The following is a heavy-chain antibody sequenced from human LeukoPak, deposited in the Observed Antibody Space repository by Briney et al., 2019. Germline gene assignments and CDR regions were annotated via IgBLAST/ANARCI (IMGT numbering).Heavy chain of an antibody. D-gene: IGHD1-26*01. CDR3: AKRPATLMDGVYYYSMNV. J-gene: IGHJ6*02. V-gene: IGHV3-30-3*02. CDR2: ISNAGSDK. Sequence: GGSLRLSCAASGFTFSGYPMHWVRQTPGKGLEWVAVISNAGSDKHYADPVKGRFTISRDNSKNTLFLQMNSLRAEDTAVYYCAKRPATLMDGVYYYSMNVWGQGTTVTVSS. CDR1: GFTFSGYP.